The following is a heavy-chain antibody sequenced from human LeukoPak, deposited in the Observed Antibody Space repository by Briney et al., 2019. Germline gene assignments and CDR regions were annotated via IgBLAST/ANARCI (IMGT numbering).Heavy chain of an antibody. CDR2: ISAYNGNT. CDR3: ARAGYIVVVPAATNNWFDP. J-gene: IGHJ5*02. CDR1: GYTFTSYG. Sequence: ASVTVSCTASGYTFTSYGISWVRQAPGQGLEWMGWISAYNGNTNSAQKLQGRVTMTTDTSTSTAYMELRSLRSDDTAVYYCARAGYIVVVPAATNNWFDPWGQGTLVTVSS. D-gene: IGHD2-2*01. V-gene: IGHV1-18*01.